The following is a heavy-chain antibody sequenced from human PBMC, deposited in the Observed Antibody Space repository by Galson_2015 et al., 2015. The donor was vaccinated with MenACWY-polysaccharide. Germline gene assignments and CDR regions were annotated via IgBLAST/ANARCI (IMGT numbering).Heavy chain of an antibody. D-gene: IGHD1/OR15-1a*01. V-gene: IGHV4-39*01. Sequence: TGLLKPSETLSLTCTVSGGSISDSNYYWGWVRQPPGKGLEWIGSMFYSGNTDYNPSLMSRVTIFADTSKKQLSLKLRSVTDADTAVYYCARHGAGTLGNYYYGMDVWGQGTTVTVSS. CDR2: MFYSGNT. CDR1: GGSISDSNYY. J-gene: IGHJ6*02. CDR3: ARHGAGTLGNYYYGMDV.